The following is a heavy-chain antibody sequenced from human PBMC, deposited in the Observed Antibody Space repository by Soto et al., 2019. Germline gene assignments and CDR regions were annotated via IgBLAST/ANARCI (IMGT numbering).Heavy chain of an antibody. CDR2: TYHSENP. J-gene: IGHJ5*02. Sequence: QLQLQESGSRLVKSSETLSLTCAVSGDTISTGGYTWAWIQQPPGEALEWIGHTYHSENPYYNPSLTSRVIISVDRSKNQFSLKVRSVTAADTAVYYCARLTYGDYVGYFDPWGQGSLVTVSS. D-gene: IGHD4-17*01. V-gene: IGHV4-30-2*01. CDR1: GDTISTGGYT. CDR3: ARLTYGDYVGYFDP.